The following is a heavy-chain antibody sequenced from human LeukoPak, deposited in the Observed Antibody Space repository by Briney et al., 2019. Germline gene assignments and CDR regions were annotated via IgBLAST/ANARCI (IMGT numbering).Heavy chain of an antibody. J-gene: IGHJ5*02. Sequence: SETLSLTCTVSGGSISNNIYYWAWLRQPPGKGLEWIGSIYFNGGSTYYNPSLKTGATISIDTSKNQFSLNLRSVTAADTAVYYCASPLYNSWDWFDPWGQGTLVTVSS. CDR3: ASPLYNSWDWFDP. V-gene: IGHV4-39*01. CDR1: GGSISNNIYY. D-gene: IGHD6-6*01. CDR2: IYFNGGST.